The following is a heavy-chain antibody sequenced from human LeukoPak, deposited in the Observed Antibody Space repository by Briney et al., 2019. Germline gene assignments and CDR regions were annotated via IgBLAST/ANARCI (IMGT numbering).Heavy chain of an antibody. J-gene: IGHJ4*02. CDR3: AMVVVEQQLVNYFDY. Sequence: SETLSLTCTVSGGSISSYYWSRIRQPPGKGLEWIGYIYYSGNTNYNPSLKSRVTISVDTSKNQFSLKLSSVTAADTAVYYCAMVVVEQQLVNYFDYWGQGTLVTVSS. CDR2: IYYSGNT. CDR1: GGSISSYY. D-gene: IGHD6-13*01. V-gene: IGHV4-59*08.